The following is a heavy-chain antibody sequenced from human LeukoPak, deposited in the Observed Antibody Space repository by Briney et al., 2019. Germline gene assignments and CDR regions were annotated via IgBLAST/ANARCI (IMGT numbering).Heavy chain of an antibody. CDR3: ARATMVRGETRDFDY. D-gene: IGHD3-10*01. CDR2: INHSGST. CDR1: GGSFSGYY. Sequence: PSETLSLTCAVYGGSFSGYYWNWIRQPPEKGLEWIGEINHSGSTNYNPSLKSRVTISVDTSKNQFSLKLSSVTAADTAVYYCARATMVRGETRDFDYWGQGTLVTVSS. V-gene: IGHV4-34*01. J-gene: IGHJ4*02.